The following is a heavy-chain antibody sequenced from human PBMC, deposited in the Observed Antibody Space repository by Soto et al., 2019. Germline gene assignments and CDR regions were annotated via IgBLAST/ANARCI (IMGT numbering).Heavy chain of an antibody. Sequence: GGSLRLSCAASGFTFSSYWMHWVRQAPGKGLVWVSRINSDGSSTSYADSVKGRFTISRDNAKNTLYLQMNSLRAEDTAVYYCARSADGDRGIYTDYWGQGTLVTVSS. V-gene: IGHV3-74*01. CDR2: INSDGSST. J-gene: IGHJ4*02. CDR3: ARSADGDRGIYTDY. D-gene: IGHD4-17*01. CDR1: GFTFSSYW.